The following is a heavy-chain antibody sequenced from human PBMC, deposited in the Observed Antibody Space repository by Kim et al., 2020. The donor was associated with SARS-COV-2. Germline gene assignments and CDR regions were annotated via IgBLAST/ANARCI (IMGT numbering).Heavy chain of an antibody. CDR3: ASRPSRRGRYYDYYGMDV. D-gene: IGHD6-13*01. J-gene: IGHJ6*02. Sequence: SETLSLTCAVYGGSFSGYYWSWIRQPPGKGLEWIGEINHSGSTNYNPSLKSRVTISVDTSKNQFSLKLSSVSAADTAVYYCASRPSRRGRYYDYYGMDVWGQGTAVTVSS. CDR2: INHSGST. CDR1: GGSFSGYY. V-gene: IGHV4-34*01.